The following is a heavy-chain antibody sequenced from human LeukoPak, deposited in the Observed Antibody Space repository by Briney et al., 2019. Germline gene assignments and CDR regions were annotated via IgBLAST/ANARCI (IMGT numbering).Heavy chain of an antibody. Sequence: GGSLRLSCAASGFTFNAYSMNWVRQAPGKGLEWVSNIISRGDTTHYAASVKGRFTISRDNAKNSVFLHLNSLRGDDTAVYYCARGRGYCTGVSCDFDYWGQGTLVTVSS. V-gene: IGHV3-48*04. D-gene: IGHD2-8*02. J-gene: IGHJ4*02. CDR3: ARGRGYCTGVSCDFDY. CDR2: IISRGDTT. CDR1: GFTFNAYS.